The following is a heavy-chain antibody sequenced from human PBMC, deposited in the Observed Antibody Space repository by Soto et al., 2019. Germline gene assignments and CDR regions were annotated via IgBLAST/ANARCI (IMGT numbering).Heavy chain of an antibody. Sequence: SQTLSLTCAISGDSVSSNSAAWNWIRQSPSRGLEWLGRTYYRFRWYHDHAVSVKSRITINPDTSKNQFSLQLTSVTPEDTAVYYCAGTTSHYWYYMDVWGKGTTVTVSS. CDR3: AGTTSHYWYYMDV. J-gene: IGHJ6*03. D-gene: IGHD1-7*01. V-gene: IGHV6-1*01. CDR1: GDSVSSNSAA. CDR2: TYYRFRWYH.